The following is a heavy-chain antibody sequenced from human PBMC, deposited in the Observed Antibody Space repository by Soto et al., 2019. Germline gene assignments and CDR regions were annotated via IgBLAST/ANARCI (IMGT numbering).Heavy chain of an antibody. J-gene: IGHJ3*02. Sequence: QVQLQESGPGLVKPSETLSLTCTVSGGSVSSGTYYWTWIRQPPGKGLEWIGYIYCTGSTNYNPSLKSRVTISVDTSKNLFSLKLSSVTAAHTAVYYCSSGGRLDAFDIWGQGTMVTVSS. CDR2: IYCTGST. CDR3: SSGGRLDAFDI. CDR1: GGSVSSGTYY. D-gene: IGHD3-10*01. V-gene: IGHV4-61*01.